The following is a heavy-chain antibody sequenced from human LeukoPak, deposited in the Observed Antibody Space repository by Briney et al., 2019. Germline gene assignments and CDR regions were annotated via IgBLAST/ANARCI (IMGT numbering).Heavy chain of an antibody. CDR2: ISGSGGST. Sequence: RGSLRLSCAASGFTFSSYAMSWVRQAPGKGLEWVSAISGSGGSTYYADSVKGRFTISRDNSKNTLYLQMNSLRAEDTAVYFCATQNDIVVIPAAREAYWGQGTLVTVSS. V-gene: IGHV3-23*01. D-gene: IGHD2-2*01. CDR3: ATQNDIVVIPAAREAY. CDR1: GFTFSSYA. J-gene: IGHJ4*02.